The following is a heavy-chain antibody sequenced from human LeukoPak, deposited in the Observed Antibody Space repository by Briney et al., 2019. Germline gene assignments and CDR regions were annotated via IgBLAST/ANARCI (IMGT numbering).Heavy chain of an antibody. CDR2: IYYSGST. D-gene: IGHD3-9*01. J-gene: IGHJ4*02. CDR3: ARVRLVGYDILTGYYSFDY. Sequence: SETLSLTCTVSGGSFSSSSYYWGWIRQPPGKGLEWIGSIYYSGSTFYNPSLKSRVTISIDTSKKQFSLKLSSVTAADTAVYYCARVRLVGYDILTGYYSFDYWGQGTLVTVSS. CDR1: GGSFSSSSYY. V-gene: IGHV4-39*07.